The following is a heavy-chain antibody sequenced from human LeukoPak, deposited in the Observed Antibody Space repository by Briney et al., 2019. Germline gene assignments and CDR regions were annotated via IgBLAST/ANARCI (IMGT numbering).Heavy chain of an antibody. CDR3: ARDLRDGYNIPDFDY. V-gene: IGHV4-39*07. Sequence: SETLSLTCTVSGGSISSSSYYWGWIRQPPGKGLEWIESIYYSGSTYYNPSLKSRVTISVDTSKNQFSLKLSSVTAADTAVYYCARDLRDGYNIPDFDYWGQGTLVTVSS. CDR1: GGSISSSSYY. D-gene: IGHD5-24*01. CDR2: IYYSGST. J-gene: IGHJ4*02.